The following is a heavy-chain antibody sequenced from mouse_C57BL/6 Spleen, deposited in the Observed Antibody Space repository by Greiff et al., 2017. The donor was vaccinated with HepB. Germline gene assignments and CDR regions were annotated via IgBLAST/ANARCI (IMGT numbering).Heavy chain of an antibody. J-gene: IGHJ2*01. CDR3: TTYYGGY. V-gene: IGHV14-4*01. Sequence: EVQLVESGAELVRPGASVKLSCTASGFNIKDDYMHWVKQRPEQGLEWIGWIDPENGDTEYASKFQGKATITADTSSNTAYLQLSSLTSEDTAVYYCTTYYGGYWGQGTTLTVSS. CDR1: GFNIKDDY. D-gene: IGHD1-1*02. CDR2: IDPENGDT.